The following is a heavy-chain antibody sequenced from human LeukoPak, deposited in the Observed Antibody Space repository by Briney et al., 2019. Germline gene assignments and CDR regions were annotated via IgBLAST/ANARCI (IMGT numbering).Heavy chain of an antibody. D-gene: IGHD2-8*01. CDR1: GYTFTKNG. CDR2: ISTYKGNT. J-gene: IGHJ3*02. CDR3: ARDVSHGLDI. Sequence: GASVKVCCRASGYTFTKNGISWVRQAPGQGLEWMGWISTYKGNTNYAQKLQGRVTLTTDTSTSTAYMELRSLRSDDTAVYYCARDVSHGLDIWGQGTVVTVSS. V-gene: IGHV1-18*01.